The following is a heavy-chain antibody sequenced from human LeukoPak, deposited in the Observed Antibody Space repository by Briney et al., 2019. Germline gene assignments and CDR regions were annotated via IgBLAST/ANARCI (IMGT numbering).Heavy chain of an antibody. Sequence: AGGSLRLSCAASGFTSSTYAMSWVRLAPGKGLEWVSTISGSGTSTYYADSVKGRFTISRDSSKSTLFLQMDSLRDEDSAVYYCAKDPVIAAAGTGWYYFDYWGQGTLVTVSS. V-gene: IGHV3-23*01. D-gene: IGHD6-13*01. J-gene: IGHJ4*02. CDR2: ISGSGTST. CDR3: AKDPVIAAAGTGWYYFDY. CDR1: GFTSSTYA.